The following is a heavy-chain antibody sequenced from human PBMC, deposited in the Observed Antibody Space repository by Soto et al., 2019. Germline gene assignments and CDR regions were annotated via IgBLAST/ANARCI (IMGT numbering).Heavy chain of an antibody. J-gene: IGHJ3*02. V-gene: IGHV3-21*01. CDR3: ARDRRPYGSGSSDAFDI. CDR2: ISSSSSYI. Sequence: GGSLRLSCAASGFTFSSYSMNWVRQAPGKGLEWVSSISSSSSYIYYADSVKGRFTISRDNAKNSLYLQMNSLRAEDTAVYYCARDRRPYGSGSSDAFDIWGQGTMVTVSS. CDR1: GFTFSSYS. D-gene: IGHD3-10*01.